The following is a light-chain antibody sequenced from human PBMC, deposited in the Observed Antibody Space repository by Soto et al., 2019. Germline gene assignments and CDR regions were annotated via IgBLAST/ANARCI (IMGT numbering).Light chain of an antibody. Sequence: IQVTQAPPSLSATVGDRVTITGRASRSISDCLNWYKQKPGEAPELLIYAASTLQSGVPSRFSGSGSGTDLTLTIRSLQPEDSAAYYCQQSHSSPLTFGGGTTGDIK. V-gene: IGKV1-39*01. CDR1: RSISDC. J-gene: IGKJ4*01. CDR3: QQSHSSPLT. CDR2: AAS.